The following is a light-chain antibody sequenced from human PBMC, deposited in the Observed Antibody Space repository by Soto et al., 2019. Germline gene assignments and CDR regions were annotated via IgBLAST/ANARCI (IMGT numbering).Light chain of an antibody. Sequence: DIVMTQSPDSLAVSLGERATINCKSSQSVLYSSNNKNYLAWYQQKPGQPPKLLIYWASTRASVVPDRFSGSGSGTDFTLTISSLQAEDVAVYYCQQDYSTPQTFGQGTKVEIK. CDR2: WAS. J-gene: IGKJ1*01. V-gene: IGKV4-1*01. CDR3: QQDYSTPQT. CDR1: QSVLYSSNNKNY.